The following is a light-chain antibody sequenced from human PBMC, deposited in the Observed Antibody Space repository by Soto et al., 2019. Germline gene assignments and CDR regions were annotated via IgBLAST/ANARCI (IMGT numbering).Light chain of an antibody. J-gene: IGKJ2*01. CDR2: DAS. Sequence: EIVLTQSPATLSLSPGERATLSCRASQSVSSYLAWYQQKPGQAPRLLIYDASNRATGIPARFSGSGSVTDFTLTISSLEPEDFAVYYCQQRSNWPYTFGQGTKVDIK. CDR1: QSVSSY. CDR3: QQRSNWPYT. V-gene: IGKV3-11*01.